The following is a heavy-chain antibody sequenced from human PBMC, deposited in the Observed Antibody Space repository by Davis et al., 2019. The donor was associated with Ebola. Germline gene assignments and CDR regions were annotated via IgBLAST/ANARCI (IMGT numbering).Heavy chain of an antibody. V-gene: IGHV2-5*02. J-gene: IGHJ4*02. CDR2: LFWDDDR. Sequence: SGPTLVKPTQTLTLTCTFSGFSLSTSGMGVGWIRQPPGKALECLGFLFWDDDRRYSPSLKSRLTITKDTSKNQVVLTMTNMDPADTATYYCTHVGYINGWFYFDYWGQGSLVTVSS. CDR1: GFSLSTSGMG. CDR3: THVGYINGWFYFDY. D-gene: IGHD6-19*01.